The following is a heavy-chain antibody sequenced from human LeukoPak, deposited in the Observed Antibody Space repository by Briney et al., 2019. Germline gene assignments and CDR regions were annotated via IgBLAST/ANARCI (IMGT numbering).Heavy chain of an antibody. D-gene: IGHD6-13*01. J-gene: IGHJ4*02. Sequence: GGSLRLSCAASGFTFSRYAMSWVRQAPGKGLEWVSAISGSGGSTYYADSVKGRFTISRDNSKNTLYLQMNSLRAEDTAVYYCASPFGYSSSWYDDYWGQGTLVTVSS. CDR3: ASPFGYSSSWYDDY. CDR2: ISGSGGST. V-gene: IGHV3-23*01. CDR1: GFTFSRYA.